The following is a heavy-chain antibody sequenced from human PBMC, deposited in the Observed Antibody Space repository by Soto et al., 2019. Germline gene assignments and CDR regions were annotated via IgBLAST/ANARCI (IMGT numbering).Heavy chain of an antibody. Sequence: PSETLSLTCTVSGGSISSSSYYWGWIRQPPGKGLEWIGYIYYSGSTNYNPSLKSRVSISVDTSENQFSLKLTSVTVADMALYYCAKVVVPGYFVPWGQGTLVTVSS. CDR3: AKVVVPGYFVP. CDR2: IYYSGST. J-gene: IGHJ5*02. D-gene: IGHD3-22*01. CDR1: GGSISSSSYY. V-gene: IGHV4-39*01.